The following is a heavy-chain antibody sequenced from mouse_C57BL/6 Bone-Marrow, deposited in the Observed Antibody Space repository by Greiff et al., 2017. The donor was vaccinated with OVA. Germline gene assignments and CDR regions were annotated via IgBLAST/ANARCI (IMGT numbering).Heavy chain of an antibody. J-gene: IGHJ3*01. CDR3: ARHLTGTWGFAY. D-gene: IGHD4-1*01. CDR1: GFSLTSYG. CDR2: IWSDGST. Sequence: VQLVESGPGLVAPSQSLSITCTVSGFSLTSYGVHWVRQPPGKGLEWLGVIWSDGSTTYNSALKSRLSISKDNSKSQVFLTMNSLQTDDTAMYYCARHLTGTWGFAYWGQGTLVTVSA. V-gene: IGHV2-6-1*01.